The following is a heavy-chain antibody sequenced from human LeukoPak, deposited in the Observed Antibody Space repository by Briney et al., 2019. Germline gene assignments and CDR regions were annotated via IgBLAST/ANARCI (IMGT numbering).Heavy chain of an antibody. D-gene: IGHD4-17*01. CDR3: ARDLPNYGDHYFDY. V-gene: IGHV4-34*01. Sequence: SETLSLTCAVYGGSFSGYYWSWIRQPPGKGLEWIGEINHSGSTNYNPSLKSRVTISVDTSKNQFSLKLSSVTAADTAVYYCARDLPNYGDHYFDYWGQGTLVTVSS. J-gene: IGHJ4*02. CDR2: INHSGST. CDR1: GGSFSGYY.